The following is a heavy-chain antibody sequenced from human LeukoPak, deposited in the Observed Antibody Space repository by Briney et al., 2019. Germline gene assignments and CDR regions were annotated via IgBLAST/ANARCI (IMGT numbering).Heavy chain of an antibody. CDR1: GFTFSTYG. CDR2: ISDDGSNT. V-gene: IGHV3-30*18. CDR3: AKGQGNGWYEAFDI. D-gene: IGHD6-19*01. Sequence: PGGSLRLSCAASGFTFSTYGMHWVRQAPGKGLEWVSVISDDGSNTYYADSVKGRFTISRDNSKNTLYLQMNSLRAEDTAVYYCAKGQGNGWYEAFDIWGQGTMVTDSS. J-gene: IGHJ3*02.